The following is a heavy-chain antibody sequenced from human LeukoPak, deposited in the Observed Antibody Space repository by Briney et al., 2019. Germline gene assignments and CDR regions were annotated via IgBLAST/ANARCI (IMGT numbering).Heavy chain of an antibody. V-gene: IGHV4-59*01. CDR3: ARSTGGWSYFDH. D-gene: IGHD6-19*01. J-gene: IGHJ4*02. CDR1: GGSISSNY. CDR2: VYDSGTT. Sequence: SETLSLTCTVSGGSISSNYWSWIRQPPGKGLEWIGYVYDSGTTNYNPSLKSRATISEDMSKNQFSLKVRSVTAADTAVYYCARSTGGWSYFDHWGQGILVTVSS.